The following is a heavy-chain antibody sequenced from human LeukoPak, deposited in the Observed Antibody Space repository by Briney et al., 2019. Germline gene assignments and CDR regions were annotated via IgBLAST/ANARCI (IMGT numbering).Heavy chain of an antibody. Sequence: ASVKVSCKASGYTFTSYGISWVRQAPGQGPEWMGWISAYNGNTNYAQKLQGRVTMTTDTSTSTAYMELRSLRSDDTAVYYCAREEVAVAGTRNWFDPWGQGTLVTVSS. J-gene: IGHJ5*02. CDR1: GYTFTSYG. CDR2: ISAYNGNT. CDR3: AREEVAVAGTRNWFDP. D-gene: IGHD6-19*01. V-gene: IGHV1-18*01.